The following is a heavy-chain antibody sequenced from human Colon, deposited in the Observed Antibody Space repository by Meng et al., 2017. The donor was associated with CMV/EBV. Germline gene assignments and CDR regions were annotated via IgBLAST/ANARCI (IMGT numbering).Heavy chain of an antibody. CDR2: INGNGTRT. Sequence: GEALKTYCVASGLIFSKYWMHWVRQAPGKGLGWVSLINGNGTRTPYADSVKGRFTISRNNAKNTLYVQMNSLRVEDTAVYYCATGDSYYYNYWGRGTLVTVSS. CDR3: ATGDSYYYNY. V-gene: IGHV3-74*01. D-gene: IGHD3-10*01. J-gene: IGHJ4*02. CDR1: GLIFSKYW.